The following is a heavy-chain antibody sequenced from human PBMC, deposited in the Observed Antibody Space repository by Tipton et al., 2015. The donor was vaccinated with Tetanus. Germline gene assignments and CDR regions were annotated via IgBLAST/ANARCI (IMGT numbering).Heavy chain of an antibody. CDR1: GGSLSTYF. V-gene: IGHV4-59*01. CDR3: ARYHCTGTTCQHLDH. CDR2: VFYTGST. D-gene: IGHD2-8*02. Sequence: TLSLTCSVSGGSLSTYFWTWIRQPPGKGLQCIGYVFYTGSTNYNSPFESRVTISVDTSKNQISLQLRSVTAADTAVYYCARYHCTGTTCQHLDHWGQGTLVTVSS. J-gene: IGHJ4*01.